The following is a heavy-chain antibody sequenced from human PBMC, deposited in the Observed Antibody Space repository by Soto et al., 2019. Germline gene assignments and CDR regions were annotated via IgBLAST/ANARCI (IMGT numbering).Heavy chain of an antibody. V-gene: IGHV4-4*02. CDR2: MYHSGGA. J-gene: IGHJ5*02. CDR3: ARHFGLVRGVARWFDP. Sequence: SETLSLTCVVSDGSISSYDWWTWVRQPPGKGLEWIGKMYHSGGADYSPSLKSRVTISADSSKNHFSLKLSSVTAADTAVYYCARHFGLVRGVARWFDPWGQGTLVTVSS. CDR1: DGSISSYDW. D-gene: IGHD3-10*01.